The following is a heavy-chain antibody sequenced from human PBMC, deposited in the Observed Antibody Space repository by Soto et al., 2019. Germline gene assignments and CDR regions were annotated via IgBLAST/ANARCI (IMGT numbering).Heavy chain of an antibody. D-gene: IGHD3-3*01. J-gene: IGHJ6*02. V-gene: IGHV4-4*08. CDR1: GPSITQYY. CDR3: ASAPTFGVEWLFGEPASHGMDV. CDR2: VSSTGST. Sequence: SETLSLTCTLSGPSITQYYWNWIRQSPGKGLEWIVSVSSTGSTVYNPSLTSRVTVSLDTSKNQFSLTLNSVTAADTAVYYCASAPTFGVEWLFGEPASHGMDVWGQGTTVT.